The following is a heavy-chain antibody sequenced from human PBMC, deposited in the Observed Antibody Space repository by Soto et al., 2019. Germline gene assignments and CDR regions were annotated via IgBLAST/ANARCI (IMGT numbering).Heavy chain of an antibody. CDR1: GGSISSAGYY. Sequence: SETLCVTCTVSGGSISSAGYYWSWIRQPPGKGLEWIGHIYYSGISYYNPSLKSRLTISIDTSKNQFSLKLKSVTAADTAVYFCARDHYDYGGESDWGQGALVTVSS. CDR3: ARDHYDYGGESD. V-gene: IGHV4-30-4*01. D-gene: IGHD4-17*01. CDR2: IYYSGIS. J-gene: IGHJ4*02.